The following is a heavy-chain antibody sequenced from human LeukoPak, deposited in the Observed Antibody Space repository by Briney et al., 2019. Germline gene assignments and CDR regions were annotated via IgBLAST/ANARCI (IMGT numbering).Heavy chain of an antibody. Sequence: SVKVSCKASGGTFSSYAISWVRQAPGQGLEWMGGIISIFGTANYAQKFQGRVTITADKSTSTAYMELSSLRSEDTAVYYCARDGNDYGDYAIDYWGQGTLDTVSS. V-gene: IGHV1-69*06. D-gene: IGHD4-17*01. J-gene: IGHJ4*02. CDR3: ARDGNDYGDYAIDY. CDR1: GGTFSSYA. CDR2: IISIFGTA.